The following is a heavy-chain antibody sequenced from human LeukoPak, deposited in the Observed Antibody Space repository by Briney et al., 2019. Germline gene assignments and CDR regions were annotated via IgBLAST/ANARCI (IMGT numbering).Heavy chain of an antibody. CDR3: AKGVDYCSGGSCPADY. CDR2: YDGNTK. D-gene: IGHD2-15*01. V-gene: IGHV3-30*18. Sequence: YDGNTKYYAASVKRRFTISSDNTKTTLFLQIKSLRAEDTAVYYCAKGVDYCSGGSCPADYWGPGTLVTVSS. J-gene: IGHJ4*02.